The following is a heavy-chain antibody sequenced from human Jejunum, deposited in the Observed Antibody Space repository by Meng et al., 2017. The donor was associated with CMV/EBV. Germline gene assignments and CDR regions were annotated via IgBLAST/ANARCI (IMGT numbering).Heavy chain of an antibody. CDR1: FIFGDYG. V-gene: IGHV3-20*03. D-gene: IGHD3-10*01. J-gene: IGHJ6*02. CDR2: INWNGGSS. Sequence: FIFGDYGLTWVRQAPGKGLEWVSGINWNGGSSDYEDSVKGRFTISRDNAKNSLYLQMNGLRAEDTALYYCARNYRGSGSYGTHGMDVWGQGTTVTVSS. CDR3: ARNYRGSGSYGTHGMDV.